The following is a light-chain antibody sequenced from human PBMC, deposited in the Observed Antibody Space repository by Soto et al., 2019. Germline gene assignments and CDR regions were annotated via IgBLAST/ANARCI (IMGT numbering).Light chain of an antibody. CDR2: GAS. Sequence: EIVLTPSPGTLSLSPVEIATLYCISSQSVNSNYLAWYQQKPGQAPRLLIYGASKRATGISDRFSGSGSGTDFTVTISRLEPEDFAVYYCQHYGGSPITFGQGTRLEIK. J-gene: IGKJ5*01. V-gene: IGKV3-20*01. CDR1: QSVNSNY. CDR3: QHYGGSPIT.